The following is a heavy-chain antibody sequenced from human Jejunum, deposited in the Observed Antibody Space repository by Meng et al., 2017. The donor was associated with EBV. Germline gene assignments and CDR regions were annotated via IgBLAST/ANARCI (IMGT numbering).Heavy chain of an antibody. Sequence: EVQLVESGGGLFKPGGSRRLSCAASGFTFSSYSMNWVRQAPGKGLEWVSSITSSSAYIYYADSVKGRFTISRDNAKNSLYLQMNSLRAEDTAVYYCSFITTAGYYFDYWGQGTLVTVAS. V-gene: IGHV3-21*02. CDR2: ITSSSAYI. D-gene: IGHD6-13*01. J-gene: IGHJ4*02. CDR1: GFTFSSYS. CDR3: SFITTAGYYFDY.